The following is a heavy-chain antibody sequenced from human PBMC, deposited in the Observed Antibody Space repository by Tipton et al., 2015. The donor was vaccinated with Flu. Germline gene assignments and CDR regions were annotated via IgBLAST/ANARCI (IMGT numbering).Heavy chain of an antibody. V-gene: IGHV3-13*01. D-gene: IGHD6-13*01. CDR3: ARGPPPDSNWYNGMDV. CDR2: IGSAGDT. Sequence: SLRLSCAASGFTFSLYDIHWVRQVTGKSLEWVSAIGSAGDTHYSDAVKGRFTITRDNVKNSLYLQMSRLRVGDTAVYYCARGPPPDSNWYNGMDVWGQGTTVTVSS. J-gene: IGHJ6*02. CDR1: GFTFSLYD.